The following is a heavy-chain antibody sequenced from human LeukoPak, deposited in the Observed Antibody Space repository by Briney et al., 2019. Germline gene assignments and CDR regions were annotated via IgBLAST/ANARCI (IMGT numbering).Heavy chain of an antibody. D-gene: IGHD3-22*01. CDR2: ISGSGSST. CDR1: GFTFSSYA. Sequence: PGGSLRLSCAASGFTFSSYAMTWVRQAPGKGLEWVSVISGSGSSTNYADSVKGRFTISRDNSKNMLYLQMNSLRAEDTAVYYCAKDDRWDSSGYYYISGYFQHWGQGTLVTVSS. CDR3: AKDDRWDSSGYYYISGYFQH. V-gene: IGHV3-23*01. J-gene: IGHJ1*01.